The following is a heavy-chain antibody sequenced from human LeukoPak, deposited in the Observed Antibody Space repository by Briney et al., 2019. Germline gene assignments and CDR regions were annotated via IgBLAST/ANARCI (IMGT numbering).Heavy chain of an antibody. CDR1: GGTFSSYA. Sequence: EASVKASCKASGGTFSSYAISWVRQAPGQGLEWMGRIIPILGIANYAQKFQGRVTITADKSTSTAYMELSRLRSDDTAVYYCARGAVTAFRDAFDIWGQGTMVTVSS. V-gene: IGHV1-69*04. J-gene: IGHJ3*02. CDR2: IIPILGIA. CDR3: ARGAVTAFRDAFDI. D-gene: IGHD2-21*02.